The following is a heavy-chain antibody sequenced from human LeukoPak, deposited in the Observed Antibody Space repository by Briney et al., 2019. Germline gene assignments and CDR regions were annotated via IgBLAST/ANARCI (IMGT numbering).Heavy chain of an antibody. CDR3: AAGSESYDGRGYSYYFDY. CDR1: GGSISSYY. V-gene: IGHV4-4*07. D-gene: IGHD3-22*01. Sequence: SETLSLTCTVSGGSISSYYWSWIRQPAGKGLEWIGRIYTSGSTNYNPSLKSRVTMSVDTSKNQFSLKLSSVTAADTAVYYCAAGSESYDGRGYSYYFDYWGQGTLVTVSS. CDR2: IYTSGST. J-gene: IGHJ4*02.